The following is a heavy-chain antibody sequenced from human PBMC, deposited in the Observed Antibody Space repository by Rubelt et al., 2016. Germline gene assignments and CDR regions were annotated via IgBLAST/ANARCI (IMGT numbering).Heavy chain of an antibody. CDR2: ISGDGGYT. V-gene: IGHV3-43*02. Sequence: VRQPPGKGLEWVSLISGDGGYTYYADSVKGRFTISRDNSKNSLYLQMNSLKAEDTALYYCAKPQTSYYDTSGYYSLDYRGQGTLVTVSS. D-gene: IGHD3-22*01. J-gene: IGHJ4*02. CDR3: AKPQTSYYDTSGYYSLDY.